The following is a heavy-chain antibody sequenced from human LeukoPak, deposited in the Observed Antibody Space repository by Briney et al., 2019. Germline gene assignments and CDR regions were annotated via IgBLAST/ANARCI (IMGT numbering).Heavy chain of an antibody. CDR1: GGSFSGYY. CDR3: VRGRVGAYYFDY. J-gene: IGHJ4*02. Sequence: SETLSLTCAVYGGSFSGYYWSWIRQPPGKGLEWIGEINHSGSTNCNPSLKSRVTISVDTSKNQFSLKLSSVTAADTAVYYCVRGRVGAYYFDYWGQGTLVTVSS. V-gene: IGHV4-34*01. D-gene: IGHD3-10*01. CDR2: INHSGST.